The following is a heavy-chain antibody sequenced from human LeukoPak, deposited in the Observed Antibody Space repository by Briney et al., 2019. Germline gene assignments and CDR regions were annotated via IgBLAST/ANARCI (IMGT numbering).Heavy chain of an antibody. D-gene: IGHD2-21*01. V-gene: IGHV3-64D*09. CDR1: GVTFSSYA. J-gene: IGHJ4*02. Sequence: PGGSLRLSWSASGVTFSSYAMYWVRQAPGNGLEYVSTISSTGGSTYYADSVKSRFTISRDNAKNTLYLQMSSLRPEDTAVYSSLNVDRDYWGQGTLVTVSS. CDR2: ISSTGGST. CDR3: LNVDRDY.